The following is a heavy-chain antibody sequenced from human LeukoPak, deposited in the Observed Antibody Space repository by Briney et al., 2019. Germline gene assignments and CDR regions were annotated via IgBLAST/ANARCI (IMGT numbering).Heavy chain of an antibody. CDR3: AKLGYYDFWSNYLVFDN. V-gene: IGHV3-23*01. Sequence: GGSLRLSCAASGFTFNSYAMTWVRQAPGKGLEWVSAAIGSGGSTYYPDSVEGRFTISRDNSKDTLYLQINSLRVEDTAVYFCAKLGYYDFWSNYLVFDNWGQGTLVTVSS. CDR2: AIGSGGST. D-gene: IGHD3-3*01. CDR1: GFTFNSYA. J-gene: IGHJ4*02.